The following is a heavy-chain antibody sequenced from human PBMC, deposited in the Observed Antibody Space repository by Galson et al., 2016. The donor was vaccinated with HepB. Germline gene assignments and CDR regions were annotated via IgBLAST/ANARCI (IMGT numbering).Heavy chain of an antibody. CDR1: GDSVSSNVAA. CDR3: AIGGGPLHTAIVVDHFDY. CDR2: TYYRSKWYN. Sequence: CAISGDSVSSNVAAWPWIRQSPSRGLEWLGRTYYRSKWYNDYAVSVKSRVTINQDTSKNQFSLHLNSVTPEDTAVYYCAIGGGPLHTAIVVDHFDYWGQGTLVSVSS. J-gene: IGHJ4*02. D-gene: IGHD5-18*01. V-gene: IGHV6-1*01.